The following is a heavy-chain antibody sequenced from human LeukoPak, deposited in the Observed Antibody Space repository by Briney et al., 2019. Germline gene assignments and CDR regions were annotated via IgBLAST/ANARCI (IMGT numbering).Heavy chain of an antibody. CDR3: ARQGDDIVVVIASLDAFDI. D-gene: IGHD2-21*01. V-gene: IGHV4-39*01. CDR1: GGSISSSSYY. J-gene: IGHJ3*02. Sequence: KASETLSLTCTVSGGSISSSSYYWGWIRQPPGKGLEWIGSIYYSGSTYYNPSLKSRVTISVDTSKSQFSLKLSSVTAADTAVYYCARQGDDIVVVIASLDAFDIWGQGTMVTVSS. CDR2: IYYSGST.